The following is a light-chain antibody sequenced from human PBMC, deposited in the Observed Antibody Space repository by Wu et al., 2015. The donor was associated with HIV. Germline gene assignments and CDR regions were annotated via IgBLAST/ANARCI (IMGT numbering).Light chain of an antibody. V-gene: IGKV1-12*01. CDR2: SAS. J-gene: IGKJ4*01. CDR3: QQTNSFPLT. CDR1: QDISSW. Sequence: DIQMTQSPASVSASVGDRVTITCRASQDISSWLAWYQQKPEKAPNLLIYSASTLQSGVPSRFSGSGSGSQFTLTISNLQPEDSATYYCQQTNSFPLTFGGGSKVEIK.